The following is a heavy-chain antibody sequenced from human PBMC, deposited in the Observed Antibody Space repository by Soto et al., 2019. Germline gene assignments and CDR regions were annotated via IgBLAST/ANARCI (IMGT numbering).Heavy chain of an antibody. CDR1: GYTFTSFD. CDR3: ARGGDIGFCSGGSCSDLDY. Sequence: QVPLVQSGAEVKKPGASVKVSCKASGYTFTSFDINWVRQAPGQGLEWMGWMSPNSGNTGYAQKFQGRVTMTRDTSISTAYMELSSLRSEDTALYYCARGGDIGFCSGGSCSDLDYWGQGTLVTVSS. D-gene: IGHD2-15*01. J-gene: IGHJ4*02. CDR2: MSPNSGNT. V-gene: IGHV1-8*01.